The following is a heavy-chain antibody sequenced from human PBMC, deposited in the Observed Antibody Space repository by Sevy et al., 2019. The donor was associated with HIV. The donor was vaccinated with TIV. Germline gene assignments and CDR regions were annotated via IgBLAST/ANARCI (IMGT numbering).Heavy chain of an antibody. CDR2: VFPSGGV. CDR1: GGSIRSGRYY. CDR3: AGVEGDGYNYGYFDS. V-gene: IGHV4-61*02. Sequence: SETLSLTCTVSGGSIRSGRYYWTWIRQPAGKGLEWIGRVFPSGGVDFNPSKMRRASISIDTSKKQFALRLTAGTAADPAVYYCAGVEGDGYNYGYFDSWGPGILVTVSS. D-gene: IGHD5-18*01. J-gene: IGHJ4*02.